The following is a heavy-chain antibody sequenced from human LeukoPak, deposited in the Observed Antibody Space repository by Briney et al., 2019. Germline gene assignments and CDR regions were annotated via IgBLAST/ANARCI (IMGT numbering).Heavy chain of an antibody. CDR3: ARGAVAGPFDY. Sequence: GGSLRLSCAASGFTFSDYYMSWIRQAPGKGLEWVSYISGRGDTIFYADSVKGRFTISRDNSKNTLYLQMNSLRAEDTAVYYCARGAVAGPFDYWGQGTLVTVSS. J-gene: IGHJ4*02. CDR1: GFTFSDYY. V-gene: IGHV3-11*01. D-gene: IGHD6-19*01. CDR2: ISGRGDTI.